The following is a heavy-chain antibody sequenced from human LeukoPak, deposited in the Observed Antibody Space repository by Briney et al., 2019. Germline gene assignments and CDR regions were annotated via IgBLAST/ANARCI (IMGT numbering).Heavy chain of an antibody. V-gene: IGHV3-33*01. J-gene: IGHJ4*02. CDR1: GFTFSSYG. D-gene: IGHD6-19*01. CDR2: IWYDGSNK. CDR3: ARGNGSGWYLDY. Sequence: PGGSLRLSCAASGFTFSSYGMHWVRQAPGKGLEWVAVIWYDGSNKYYADSVKGRFTISRDNSKNTLYLQMNSLRAEDTAVYCCARGNGSGWYLDYWGQGTLVTVSS.